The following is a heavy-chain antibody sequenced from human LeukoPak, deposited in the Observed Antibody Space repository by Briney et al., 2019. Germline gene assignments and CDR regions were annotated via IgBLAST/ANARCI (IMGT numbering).Heavy chain of an antibody. Sequence: GESLKISCKGSGYSFTSYWIGWVRQMPGKGLEWRGIIYPGDSDTRYSPSFQGQVTMSADKSISTAYLQWSSLEGSDTAMYYCARSKYSDYGGAFDIWGQGTMVTVSS. CDR1: GYSFTSYW. V-gene: IGHV5-51*01. J-gene: IGHJ3*02. D-gene: IGHD5-12*01. CDR3: ARSKYSDYGGAFDI. CDR2: IYPGDSDT.